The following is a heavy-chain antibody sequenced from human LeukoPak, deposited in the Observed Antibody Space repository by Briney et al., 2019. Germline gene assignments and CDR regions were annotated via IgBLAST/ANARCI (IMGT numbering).Heavy chain of an antibody. J-gene: IGHJ2*01. D-gene: IGHD3-22*01. CDR2: ISGSGGST. Sequence: GGSLRLSCAASGFTFSSYAMSWVRQAPGKGLEWVSAISGSGGSTYYADPVKGRFTISRDNSKNTLYLQMNSLRAEDTAVYYCAKRPGHYDSSGYYYGNWYFDLWGRGTLVTVSS. CDR1: GFTFSSYA. CDR3: AKRPGHYDSSGYYYGNWYFDL. V-gene: IGHV3-23*01.